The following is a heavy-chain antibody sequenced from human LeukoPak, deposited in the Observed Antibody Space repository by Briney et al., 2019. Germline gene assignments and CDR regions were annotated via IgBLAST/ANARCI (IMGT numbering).Heavy chain of an antibody. Sequence: GESLKISCKGSGYSFAIYWIGWVRQMPGEGLEGRGIIYPGDSDTRYSPSFQGQVTISADKSISTVYLQWSSLKASDTAMYYCARQGGNSVDYWGQGTLVTVS. CDR1: GYSFAIYW. V-gene: IGHV5-51*01. CDR3: ARQGGNSVDY. J-gene: IGHJ4*02. D-gene: IGHD4-23*01. CDR2: IYPGDSDT.